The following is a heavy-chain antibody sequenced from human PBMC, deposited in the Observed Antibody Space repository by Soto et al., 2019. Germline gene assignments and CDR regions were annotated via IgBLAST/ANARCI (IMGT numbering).Heavy chain of an antibody. CDR2: ISGYNGNT. CDR3: AREGLVLVPTTVNSDYYYYAMDV. V-gene: IGHV1-18*01. Sequence: ASVKVSCKASGYTFTNYGISWVRQAPGQGLEWMGWISGYNGNTNYAQKFQDRVTITADESTSTVYMELRTLRPEDTAVYYCAREGLVLVPTTVNSDYYYYAMDVWGQGTTVTVSS. CDR1: GYTFTNYG. J-gene: IGHJ6*02. D-gene: IGHD4-17*01.